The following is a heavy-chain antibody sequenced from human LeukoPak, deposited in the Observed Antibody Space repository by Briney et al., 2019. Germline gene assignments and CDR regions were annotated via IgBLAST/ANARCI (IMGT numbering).Heavy chain of an antibody. D-gene: IGHD1-14*01. J-gene: IGHJ3*02. CDR3: ILTGDLPAFGI. CDR1: GFTFSGSA. Sequence: PGGSLRLSCAASGFTFSGSAMHWVRQASGKGLEWVGRIRSKANSYATAYAASVKGRFTISRDDSKNTAYLQMNSLKTEDTAVYYCILTGDLPAFGIWGQGTMVTVSS. CDR2: IRSKANSYAT. V-gene: IGHV3-73*01.